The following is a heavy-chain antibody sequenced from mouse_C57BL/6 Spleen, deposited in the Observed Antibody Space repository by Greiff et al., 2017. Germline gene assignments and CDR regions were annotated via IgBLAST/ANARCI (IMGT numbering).Heavy chain of an antibody. D-gene: IGHD4-1*01. CDR3: ATLLTPMDY. CDR1: GFTFSSYT. CDR2: ISGGGGNT. J-gene: IGHJ4*01. Sequence: EVKLMESGGGLVKPGGSLKLSCAASGFTFSSYTMSWVRQTPEKRLEWVATISGGGGNTYYPDSVKGRFTISRDNAKNTLYLQMGSLRSEDTALYYCATLLTPMDYWGQGTSVTVSS. V-gene: IGHV5-9*01.